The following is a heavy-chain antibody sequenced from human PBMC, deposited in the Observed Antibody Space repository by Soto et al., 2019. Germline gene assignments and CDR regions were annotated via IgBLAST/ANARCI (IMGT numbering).Heavy chain of an antibody. Sequence: PSETLSLTCTVSGDSITYGDYYWSWIRQPPGKGLGWIGYFYYSGATYYNPSLKSRVTISVDTSKNQFSLMLDSVTAADTAIYYCARDYGDYGDSFDVWGQGTMVTVSS. D-gene: IGHD4-17*01. CDR3: ARDYGDYGDSFDV. CDR1: GDSITYGDYY. J-gene: IGHJ3*01. CDR2: FYYSGAT. V-gene: IGHV4-30-4*01.